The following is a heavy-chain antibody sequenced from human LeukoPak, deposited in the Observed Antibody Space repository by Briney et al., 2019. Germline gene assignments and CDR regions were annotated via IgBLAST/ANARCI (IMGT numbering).Heavy chain of an antibody. CDR2: IYTSGST. CDR1: GDSIGSYY. V-gene: IGHV4-4*07. D-gene: IGHD3-22*01. J-gene: IGHJ4*02. CDR3: ARDQWGYYDSSGYYYFDY. Sequence: SETLSLTCSVSGDSIGSYYWTWIRQPAGKGLEWIGRIYTSGSTNYNPSLKSRVTMSVDTSKNQFSLKLSSVTAADTAVYYCARDQWGYYDSSGYYYFDYWGQGTLVTVSS.